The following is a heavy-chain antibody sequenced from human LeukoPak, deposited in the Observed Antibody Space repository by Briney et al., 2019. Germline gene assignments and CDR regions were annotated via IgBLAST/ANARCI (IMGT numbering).Heavy chain of an antibody. J-gene: IGHJ4*02. V-gene: IGHV4-59*08. CDR3: VRGSTLRHYQY. Sequence: SETLSLTCTVSGGSISSYYWSWIRQPPGKGLEWIGYLYYTGSTNYNPSLKSRVTISGDTSKNQFSLKLSSVTAADTAVYYCVRGSTLRHYQYWGQGTLVTVSS. D-gene: IGHD3-16*01. CDR2: LYYTGST. CDR1: GGSISSYY.